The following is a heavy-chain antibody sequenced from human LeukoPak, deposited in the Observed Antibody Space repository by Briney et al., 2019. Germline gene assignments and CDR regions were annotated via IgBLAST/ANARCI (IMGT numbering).Heavy chain of an antibody. CDR3: AGNYYYYMDV. CDR1: GFTVSSNY. J-gene: IGHJ6*03. CDR2: IYNGGST. V-gene: IGHV3-53*01. Sequence: PGGSLRLSCAASGFTVSSNYMSWVRQAPGKGLEWVSDIYNGGSTYYEDSVKSRFTISRDNSKNRVDHQMDSLRAEDTAVYYWAGNYYYYMDVWGKGTTVTVSS.